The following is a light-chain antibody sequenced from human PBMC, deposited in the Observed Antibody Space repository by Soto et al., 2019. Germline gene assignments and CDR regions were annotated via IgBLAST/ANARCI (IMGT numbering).Light chain of an antibody. V-gene: IGLV1-47*02. Sequence: QSVLTQPPSASGTPGQRVTISCSGSSFNIGSNSVYWYQQLPGTAPKLLIYSNNQRPSGVPDRFSGSKSGTSASLAISGLRSEDEADYYCATWDDSLSGRVFGGGTKVTV. J-gene: IGLJ2*01. CDR3: ATWDDSLSGRV. CDR1: SFNIGSNS. CDR2: SNN.